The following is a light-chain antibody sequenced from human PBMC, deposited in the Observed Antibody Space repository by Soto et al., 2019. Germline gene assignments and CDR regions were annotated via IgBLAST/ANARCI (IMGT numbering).Light chain of an antibody. CDR3: QVWERSSDVGGL. CDR2: HDT. V-gene: IGLV3-21*01. CDR1: MIGSRS. J-gene: IGLJ2*01. Sequence: SYVLTQPPSVSVAPGKTARITCGGDMIGSRSVNWYQQKPGQAPVLVIYHDTDRPSGIPERLSGSNSGNTATLIISRVEAEDEADYYCQVWERSSDVGGLFGGGTKLTVL.